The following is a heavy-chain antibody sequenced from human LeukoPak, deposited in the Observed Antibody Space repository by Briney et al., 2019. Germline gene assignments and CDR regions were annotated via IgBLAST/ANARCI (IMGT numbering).Heavy chain of an antibody. D-gene: IGHD5-12*01. CDR1: GYTFTSYY. CDR2: INPTGGST. V-gene: IGHV1-46*01. J-gene: IGHJ4*02. Sequence: ASVKVSCKASGYTFTSYYMHWVRQAPGQGLEWMGLINPTGGSTGYAQKFQGRVTMTRDMSTSTDYMELSSLRSEDTAVYYCAKEPLYSGYEDVDYWGQGTLATVSS. CDR3: AKEPLYSGYEDVDY.